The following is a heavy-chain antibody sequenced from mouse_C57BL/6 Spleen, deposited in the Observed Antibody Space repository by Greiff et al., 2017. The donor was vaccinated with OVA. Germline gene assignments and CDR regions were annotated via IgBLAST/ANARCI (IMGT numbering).Heavy chain of an antibody. CDR3: ARYKGYGSIYAFDY. Sequence: EVKLVESGGGLVQPGGSLSLSCAASGFTFTDYYMSWVRQPPGKALEWLGFIRNKANGYTTEYSASVKGRFTISRDNSQSILYLQMNALRAEDSATYYCARYKGYGSIYAFDYWGQGTTLTVSS. V-gene: IGHV7-3*01. D-gene: IGHD1-1*01. CDR2: IRNKANGYTT. J-gene: IGHJ2*01. CDR1: GFTFTDYY.